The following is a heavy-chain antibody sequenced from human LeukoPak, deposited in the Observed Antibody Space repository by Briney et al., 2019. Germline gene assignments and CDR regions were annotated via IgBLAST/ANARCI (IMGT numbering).Heavy chain of an antibody. Sequence: GESLKISCKGSGYSFTNYWIGWVRQMPGKGLEWMGIIYPGDSDTTYSPSFQGQVTISADKSISTAYLQWSSLKASDTAMYYFARSYYYDSSAYYQGAFDIWGQGTMVTVS. CDR3: ARSYYYDSSAYYQGAFDI. CDR1: GYSFTNYW. D-gene: IGHD3-22*01. CDR2: IYPGDSDT. V-gene: IGHV5-51*01. J-gene: IGHJ3*02.